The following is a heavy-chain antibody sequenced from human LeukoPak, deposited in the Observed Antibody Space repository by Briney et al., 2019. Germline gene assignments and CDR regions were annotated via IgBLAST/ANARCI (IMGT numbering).Heavy chain of an antibody. CDR1: GFTFSSYG. CDR2: IWYDGGNI. D-gene: IGHD1-1*01. J-gene: IGHJ4*02. V-gene: IGHV3-33*01. CDR3: AREEHKNWKIDY. Sequence: GGSLRLSYAASGFTFSSYGMHWVRQAPGKGLEWVAIIWYDGGNIDYTDSVKGRFTISRDNSKNTLYLQMNSLRAEDTAVYYCAREEHKNWKIDYWGQGTLVTVSS.